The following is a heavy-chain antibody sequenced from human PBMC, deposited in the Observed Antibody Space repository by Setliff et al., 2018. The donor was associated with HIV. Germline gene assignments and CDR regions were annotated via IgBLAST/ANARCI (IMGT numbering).Heavy chain of an antibody. CDR3: ARHHMPDYYYCSRSGVPPYYYYGMDV. J-gene: IGHJ6*02. CDR2: ISYDASKK. D-gene: IGHD3-10*01. CDR1: GFTFNSYA. V-gene: IGHV3-30*04. Sequence: GGSLRLSCAASGFTFNSYAIHWVRQAPGKGLEWVAVISYDASKKYFADSVKGRITISKDNSKNTLYLQMNSLRAEDTAVYYCARHHMPDYYYCSRSGVPPYYYYGMDVWGQGTTVTVSS.